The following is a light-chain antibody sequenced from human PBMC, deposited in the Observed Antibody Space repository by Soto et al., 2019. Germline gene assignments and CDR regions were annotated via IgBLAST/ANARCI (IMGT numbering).Light chain of an antibody. V-gene: IGKV3-20*01. CDR1: QSVSSSY. CDR3: QQYDSSTLT. CDR2: GAS. Sequence: EIVLTQSPGTLSLSPGERAPLSCRASQSVSSSYLAWYQQKPGQAPRLLIYGASSRATGIPDRFSGSGSGTDFTLTISRLEPADFAVYYCQQYDSSTLTFGGGTEVEIK. J-gene: IGKJ4*01.